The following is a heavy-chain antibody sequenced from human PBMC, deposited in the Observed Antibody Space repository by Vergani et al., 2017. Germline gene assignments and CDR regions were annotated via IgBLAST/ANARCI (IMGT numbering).Heavy chain of an antibody. CDR2: IYPADSDT. CDR1: EYSFGNYW. Sequence: EVELVQSGPEMRKPGEFLKISCKGSEYSFGNYWIGWVRQMPGKGLEWMGIIYPADSDTRYSPSFQGQVTISADKSISTAFLQWDSLKASDTALYYCARDTTYTDSWGQGTLVTVSS. J-gene: IGHJ4*02. V-gene: IGHV5-51*03. CDR3: ARDTTYTDS. D-gene: IGHD1-1*01.